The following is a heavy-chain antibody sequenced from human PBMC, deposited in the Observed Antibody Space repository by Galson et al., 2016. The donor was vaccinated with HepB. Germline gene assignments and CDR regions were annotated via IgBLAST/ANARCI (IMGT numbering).Heavy chain of an antibody. V-gene: IGHV3-7*01. D-gene: IGHD5-18*01. J-gene: IGHJ4*02. CDR1: GFTFTSYW. CDR2: IKQDGSEK. CDR3: AKDIRSYGLFGRFDY. Sequence: SLRLSCAVSGFTFTSYWMSWARQPPGKGLEWVANIKQDGSEKNYVDSVKGRFTISRDNAKNSLYLQMNSLRAEDTAVYYCAKDIRSYGLFGRFDYWGQGTLVTVSS.